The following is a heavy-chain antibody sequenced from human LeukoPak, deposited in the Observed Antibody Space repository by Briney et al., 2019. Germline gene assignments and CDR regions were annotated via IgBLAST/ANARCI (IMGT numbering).Heavy chain of an antibody. V-gene: IGHV3-48*04. J-gene: IGHJ6*03. CDR2: ISSSGSTI. CDR3: ARRVSGSGSYYIYYYYYMDV. D-gene: IGHD3-10*01. Sequence: GGSLRLSCAASGFTFSSYWMSWVRQAPGKGLEWVSYISSSGSTIYYADSVKGRFTISRDNAKNSLYLQMNSLRAEDTAVYYCARRVSGSGSYYIYYYYYMDVWGKGTTVTISS. CDR1: GFTFSSYW.